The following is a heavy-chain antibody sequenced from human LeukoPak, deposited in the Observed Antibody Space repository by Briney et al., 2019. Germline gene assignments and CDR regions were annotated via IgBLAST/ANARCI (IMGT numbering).Heavy chain of an antibody. CDR1: GFTFSGYN. V-gene: IGHV3-21*01. Sequence: GGSLRLSCAASGFTFSGYNMKWVRQAPGKGLEWVSSITGSGSHIYYADSVKGRFTISRDNAKNSLFLQMNSLRAEDTAVYYCARFPGDYWGQGTLVTVSS. CDR2: ITGSGSHI. CDR3: ARFPGDY. J-gene: IGHJ4*02.